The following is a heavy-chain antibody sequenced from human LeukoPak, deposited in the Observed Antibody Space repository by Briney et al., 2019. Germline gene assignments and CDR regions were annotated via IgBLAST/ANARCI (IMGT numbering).Heavy chain of an antibody. CDR1: GFTFSSYS. J-gene: IGHJ4*02. V-gene: IGHV3-21*01. CDR3: ARFGPYYYDSRNYYFDY. D-gene: IGHD3-22*01. Sequence: GGSLRLSCAASGFTFSSYSMNWVRQAPGKGLEWVSSISSSSSYIYYADSVKGRFTIPRDNAKNSLYLQMNSLRAEDTAVYYCARFGPYYYDSRNYYFDYWGQGTLVTVSS. CDR2: ISSSSSYI.